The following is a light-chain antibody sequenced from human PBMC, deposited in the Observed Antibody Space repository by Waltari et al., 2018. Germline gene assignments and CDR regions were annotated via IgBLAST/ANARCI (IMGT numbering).Light chain of an antibody. J-gene: IGLJ1*01. CDR1: GSNIGAGYD. Sequence: QSVLTQPPSVSGAPGPTVTISCTGSGSNIGAGYDVHWYQQVPGTAPKLLIYGNINRPSGVPDRFSGSKSGTSASLAITGLQAEDEADYYCQSYDSSLSGYIFGPVTTVTVL. CDR3: QSYDSSLSGYI. CDR2: GNI. V-gene: IGLV1-40*01.